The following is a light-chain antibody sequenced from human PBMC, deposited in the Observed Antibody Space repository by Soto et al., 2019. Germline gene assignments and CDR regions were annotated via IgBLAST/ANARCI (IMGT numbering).Light chain of an antibody. J-gene: IGKJ1*01. CDR2: GAS. CDR3: QQYTASSWT. V-gene: IGKV3-20*01. Sequence: NVLTQSPGTLSLSPGEGATLSCRASQSISSNYLAWYHQKHGQAPRLLIYGASSRATGIPDRFSGSGSGTDFTITISRLEPEDFEVYYCQQYTASSWTFGQGTKVDIK. CDR1: QSISSNY.